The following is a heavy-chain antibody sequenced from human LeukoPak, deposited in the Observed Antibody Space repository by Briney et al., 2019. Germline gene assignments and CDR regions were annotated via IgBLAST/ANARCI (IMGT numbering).Heavy chain of an antibody. V-gene: IGHV4-39*01. D-gene: IGHD3-16*01. Sequence: SETLSLTCTASGGSITYNRNSGVWIRQSPGKGLEWIGSVNFSGTTYYNPSVESRLTISMDTSTNQFSLTLSDVTATDTAFYYCARQDGVLDAYKYDDGDYFDHWGEGTLVTVSS. CDR2: VNFSGTT. CDR3: ARQDGVLDAYKYDDGDYFDH. CDR1: GGSITYNRNS. J-gene: IGHJ4*02.